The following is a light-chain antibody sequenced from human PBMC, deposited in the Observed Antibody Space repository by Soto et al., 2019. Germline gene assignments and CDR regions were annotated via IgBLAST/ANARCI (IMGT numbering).Light chain of an antibody. CDR3: SSYTSSSTQV. CDR2: DVS. Sequence: QSVLTQPASVSGSPGQSITNSCTGTSSDVGGYNYVSWYQQHPGKAPKLMIYDVSNRPSGVSNRFSGSKSGNTASLTISGLQAEDEADYYCSSYTSSSTQVFGGGTKVTVL. J-gene: IGLJ2*01. CDR1: SSDVGGYNY. V-gene: IGLV2-14*01.